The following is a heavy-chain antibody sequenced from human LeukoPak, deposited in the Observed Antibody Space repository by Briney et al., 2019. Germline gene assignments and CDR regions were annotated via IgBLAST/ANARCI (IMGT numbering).Heavy chain of an antibody. CDR3: ARELALCSGDTCSSRKWFDP. CDR1: GFTFNSYA. J-gene: IGHJ5*02. D-gene: IGHD2-15*01. V-gene: IGHV3-64*02. CDR2: ISGNGVST. Sequence: GGSLRLSCAASGFTFNSYAMYCVRQAPGKGLEYVSVISGNGVSTSYADSVKGRFTISRDNSKNTLYLQMGSLTADDMGVYYCARELALCSGDTCSSRKWFDPWGQGTLVTASS.